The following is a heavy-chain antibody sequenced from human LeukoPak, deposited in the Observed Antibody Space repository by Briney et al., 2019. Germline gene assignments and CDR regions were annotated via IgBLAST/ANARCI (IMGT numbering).Heavy chain of an antibody. V-gene: IGHV3-30*02. CDR3: APLSFHSTRIDY. CDR2: IRCDGSNK. D-gene: IGHD2-2*01. Sequence: PGGSLRLSCAASGFTFSSYGMHWVRQAPGKGLEWVAFIRCDGSNKYYADSVKGRFTISRDNSKNTLYLQMNSLRAEDTAVYYCAPLSFHSTRIDYWGQGTLVTVSS. J-gene: IGHJ4*02. CDR1: GFTFSSYG.